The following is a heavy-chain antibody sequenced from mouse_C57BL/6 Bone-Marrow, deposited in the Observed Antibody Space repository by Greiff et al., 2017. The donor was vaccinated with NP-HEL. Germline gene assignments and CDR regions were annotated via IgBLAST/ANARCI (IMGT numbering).Heavy chain of an antibody. Sequence: QVQLQQSGAELARPGASVTLSCKASGYTFTSYGISWVQQRTGQGLEWIGEIYPRSGNTYYNEKFKGKATLTADKSSSAAYMELRSLPSEDSAVFFGARERISNMDTASFAYWGQGTLVTVSA. V-gene: IGHV1-81*01. CDR1: GYTFTSYG. CDR2: IYPRSGNT. D-gene: IGHD2-2*01. J-gene: IGHJ3*01. CDR3: ARERISNMDTASFAY.